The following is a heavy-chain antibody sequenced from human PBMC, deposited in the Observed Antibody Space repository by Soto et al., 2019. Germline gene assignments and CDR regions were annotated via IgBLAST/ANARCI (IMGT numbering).Heavy chain of an antibody. CDR2: VYHSGSA. Sequence: SSETLSLTCDVSGVSISSSHWWCWLRQPPGKGLEWIGEVYHSGSANYNPSLKSRVSMSVDKSKNQFSLRLTSVTAADTALYFCARIAVVPSALDPWGQGTLVTVYS. CDR1: GVSISSSHW. CDR3: ARIAVVPSALDP. D-gene: IGHD2-2*01. V-gene: IGHV4-4*02. J-gene: IGHJ5*02.